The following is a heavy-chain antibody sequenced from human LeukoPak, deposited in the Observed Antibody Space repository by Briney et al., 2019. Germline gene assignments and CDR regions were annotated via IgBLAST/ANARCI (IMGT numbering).Heavy chain of an antibody. J-gene: IGHJ4*02. Sequence: SQTLSLTCTVSGGSISSGGNYWSWIRQHPGKGLEWIGFIYYSGTTYYNPSLKSRVTISVDTSKNQFSLKMSSVTAADTAVYYCARKFDFWSGYFDYWGQGTLVTVSS. V-gene: IGHV4-31*03. CDR3: ARKFDFWSGYFDY. CDR1: GGSISSGGNY. D-gene: IGHD3-3*01. CDR2: IYYSGTT.